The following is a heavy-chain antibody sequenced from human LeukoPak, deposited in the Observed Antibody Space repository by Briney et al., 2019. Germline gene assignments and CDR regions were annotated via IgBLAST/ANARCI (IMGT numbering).Heavy chain of an antibody. CDR1: VFTFSSYA. Sequence: GGSLRLSCAASVFTFSSYAMSWVRQAPGKGLEWVSAISGSGGSTYYADSVKGRFTISRDNPKNTLYLQMNSLRAEDTAVYYCAKVDYGDYEEPYFDYWGQGTLVTVSS. CDR2: ISGSGGST. D-gene: IGHD4-17*01. V-gene: IGHV3-23*01. CDR3: AKVDYGDYEEPYFDY. J-gene: IGHJ4*02.